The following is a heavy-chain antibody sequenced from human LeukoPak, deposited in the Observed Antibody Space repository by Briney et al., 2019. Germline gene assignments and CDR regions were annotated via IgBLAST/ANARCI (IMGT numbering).Heavy chain of an antibody. D-gene: IGHD1-26*01. J-gene: IGHJ5*02. V-gene: IGHV4-59*01. CDR3: ARTPREVGTSNNWFDP. CDR1: GASISSYY. CDR2: IYNSGST. Sequence: SETLSLTCTVSGASISSYYWSWIRQPPGKGLEWIGYIYNSGSTNYNPSLKSRVTISVDTSKNQFSLKLSSVTAADTDVYYCARTPREVGTSNNWFDPWGQGTLVTVSS.